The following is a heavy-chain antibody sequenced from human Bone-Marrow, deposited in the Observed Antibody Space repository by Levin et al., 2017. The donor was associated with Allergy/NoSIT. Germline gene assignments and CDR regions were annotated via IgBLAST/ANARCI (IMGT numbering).Heavy chain of an antibody. Sequence: PGGSLRLSCEASGFTFSKYGIHWVRQAPGKGLEWVAVISDGGTVDYYADFVKGRFTISRDNSKNTMYMQMDNLRDDDTAVYYCAKEGEDTVRVKGRYAFDIWGQGTKVIVSP. V-gene: IGHV3-30*18. J-gene: IGHJ3*02. CDR1: GFTFSKYG. D-gene: IGHD5-18*01. CDR2: ISDGGTVD. CDR3: AKEGEDTVRVKGRYAFDI.